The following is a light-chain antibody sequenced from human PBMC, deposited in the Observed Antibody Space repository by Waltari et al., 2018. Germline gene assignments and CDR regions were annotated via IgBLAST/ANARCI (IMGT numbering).Light chain of an antibody. CDR1: QSFSTW. V-gene: IGKV1-5*03. J-gene: IGKJ1*01. CDR2: KAS. Sequence: DIQMTQSPSTLSASVGDRVTITCRASQSFSTWFAWYQQKPGKAPKLLIYKASSLGSGVPSRFSGSGSGTEFTLTISTLQPDDFATYYCQQYNSYPWTFGQGTNVEIK. CDR3: QQYNSYPWT.